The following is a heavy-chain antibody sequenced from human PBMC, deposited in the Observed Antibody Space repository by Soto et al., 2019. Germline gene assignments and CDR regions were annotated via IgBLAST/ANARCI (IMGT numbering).Heavy chain of an antibody. V-gene: IGHV1-2*02. CDR1: GYTFTGYY. D-gene: IGHD2-2*01. Sequence: ASVKVSCKASGYTFTGYYMHWVRQAPGQGLEWMGWINPNSGGTNYAQKFQGRVTMTRDTSISTAYMELSRLRPDDTAVYYCARENMPYYYYYGMDVWGQGTTVTVSS. CDR3: ARENMPYYYYYGMDV. CDR2: INPNSGGT. J-gene: IGHJ6*02.